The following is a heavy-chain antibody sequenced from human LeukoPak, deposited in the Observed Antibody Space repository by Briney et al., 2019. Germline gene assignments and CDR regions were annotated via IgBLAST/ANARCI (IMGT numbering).Heavy chain of an antibody. CDR2: INHGGST. CDR1: GGSFSGYY. J-gene: IGHJ4*02. V-gene: IGHV4-34*01. D-gene: IGHD3-10*01. CDR3: ARGAGLLNDY. Sequence: SETLSLTCAVYGGSFSGYYWSWIRQPPGKGLEWIGEINHGGSTNYNPSLKSRVTISVDTSKNQFSLKLSSVTAADTAVYYCARGAGLLNDYWGQGTLVTVSS.